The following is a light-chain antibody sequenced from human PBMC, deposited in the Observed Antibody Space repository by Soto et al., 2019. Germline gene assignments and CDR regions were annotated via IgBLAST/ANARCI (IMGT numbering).Light chain of an antibody. CDR2: AAS. CDR3: LQDYNDPYT. CDR1: QGIRKD. J-gene: IGKJ2*01. V-gene: IGKV1-6*01. Sequence: ALQMTQSPSPPSSSVGARVTITCRASQGIRKDLGWYQQKPGKAPKLLIYAASSLQSGVPSRFSGSGSGTDFTLTISSLQPEDFETYYCLQDYNDPYTFGQGTRMEIK.